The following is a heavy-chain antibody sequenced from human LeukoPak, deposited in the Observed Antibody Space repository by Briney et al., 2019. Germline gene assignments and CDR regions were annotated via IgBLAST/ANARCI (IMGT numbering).Heavy chain of an antibody. Sequence: GRSLRLSCVASGFTFNDYPMHWVRQAPGKGLEWVTGINWDNGGIVYADSVKGRFTVSRDNAKNSLYLQMNSLRPEDTAFYYCARDDYNTLSSFFQYWGQGTLVTVSS. J-gene: IGHJ4*02. CDR2: INWDNGGI. CDR3: ARDDYNTLSSFFQY. D-gene: IGHD3-9*01. CDR1: GFTFNDYP. V-gene: IGHV3-9*01.